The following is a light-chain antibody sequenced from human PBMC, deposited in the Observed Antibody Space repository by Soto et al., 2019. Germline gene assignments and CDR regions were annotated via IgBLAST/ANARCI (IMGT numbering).Light chain of an antibody. CDR3: SSYTSNSTL. V-gene: IGLV2-14*01. CDR2: EVS. J-gene: IGLJ1*01. Sequence: QSVLTQPASVSGSPGQSITISCTGSSSDVGSYNYVSWYQQHPGKAPKLMIYEVSDRPSGISSRFSGSKSGNTASLTISGLQTEDEADYYCSSYTSNSTLFGTGSKVTVL. CDR1: SSDVGSYNY.